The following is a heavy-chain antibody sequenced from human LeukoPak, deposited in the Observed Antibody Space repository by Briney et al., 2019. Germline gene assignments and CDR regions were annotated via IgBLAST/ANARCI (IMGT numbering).Heavy chain of an antibody. D-gene: IGHD1-14*01. CDR1: GYSFSNYG. J-gene: IGHJ4*02. V-gene: IGHV1-18*01. Sequence: ASVKVSCKASGYSFSNYGINWVRQAPGQGLEWMVWISPYTGNTNYAQKLQDRLIMTTDASTNTAYMDLRSLTSDDTGVYYCAREKPADTGTDYWGQGTLVTVSS. CDR2: ISPYTGNT. CDR3: AREKPADTGTDY.